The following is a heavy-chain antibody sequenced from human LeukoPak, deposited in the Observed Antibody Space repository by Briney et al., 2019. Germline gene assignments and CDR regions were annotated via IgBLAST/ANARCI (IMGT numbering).Heavy chain of an antibody. CDR2: IYYSGST. V-gene: IGHV4-30-4*08. Sequence: SETLSLTCTVSGGSISSGDYYWSWIRQPPGKGLEWIGYIYYSGSTYYNPSLKSRVTISVDTSKNQFSLKLSSATAADTAVYYCARVDIVVVPAARGIFDYWGQGNLVTVSS. CDR1: GGSISSGDYY. CDR3: ARVDIVVVPAARGIFDY. J-gene: IGHJ4*02. D-gene: IGHD2-2*01.